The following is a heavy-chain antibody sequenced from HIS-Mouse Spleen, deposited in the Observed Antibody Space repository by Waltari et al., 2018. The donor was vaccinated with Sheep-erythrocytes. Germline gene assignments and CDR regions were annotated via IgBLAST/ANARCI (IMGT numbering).Heavy chain of an antibody. CDR1: GYTFTGYY. CDR2: INPNSGG. CDR3: ARGYCSSTSCYGYFQH. J-gene: IGHJ1*01. Sequence: QVQLVQSGAEVKKPGASVKVSCKASGYTFTGYYMHWVRQAPGQGLEWMGWINPNSGGTSISTAYMELSRLRSDDTAVYYCARGYCSSTSCYGYFQHWGQGTLVTVSS. V-gene: IGHV1-2*02. D-gene: IGHD2-2*01.